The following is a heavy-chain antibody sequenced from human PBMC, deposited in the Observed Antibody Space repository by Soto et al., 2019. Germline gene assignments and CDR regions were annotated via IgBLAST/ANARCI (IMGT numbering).Heavy chain of an antibody. CDR2: IYHSGST. CDR3: ARVIAATDNISVGFDP. CDR1: GGSISSGAYS. Sequence: SETLSLTCAVSGGSISSGAYSWSWIRQPPGKGLEWIGYIYHSGSTYYNPSLKSRVTISVDRSKNQFSLKLNSVTAADTAVYFCARVIAATDNISVGFDPWGQGTLVNGSS. D-gene: IGHD6-13*01. V-gene: IGHV4-30-2*01. J-gene: IGHJ5*02.